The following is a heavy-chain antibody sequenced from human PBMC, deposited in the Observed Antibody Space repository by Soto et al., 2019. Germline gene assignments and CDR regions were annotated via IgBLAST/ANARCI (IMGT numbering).Heavy chain of an antibody. CDR3: ARRGYSSSWYYYYYYGMDV. Sequence: QVQLVQSGAEVKKPGASVKVSCKASGYTFTSYDINWVRQATGQGLEWMGWMNPNSGNTGYAQKFQGRVTMTRNTSRSTAYMELSILRSEDTAVYYCARRGYSSSWYYYYYYGMDVWGQGTTVTVSS. D-gene: IGHD6-13*01. V-gene: IGHV1-8*01. J-gene: IGHJ6*02. CDR2: MNPNSGNT. CDR1: GYTFTSYD.